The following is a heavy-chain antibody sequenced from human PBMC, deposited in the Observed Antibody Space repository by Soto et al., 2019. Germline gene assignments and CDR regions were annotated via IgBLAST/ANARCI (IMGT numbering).Heavy chain of an antibody. D-gene: IGHD3-16*02. Sequence: QVQLVQSGAEVKKPGSSVKVSCKASGGTFSSYAISWVRQAPGQGLEWMGGIIPIFGTANYAQKFQGRVTITADESTSTAYMELSRLRSEDTAVYYCAREGYDDYVWGSYRYQPKTFDYWGQGTLVTVSS. V-gene: IGHV1-69*01. CDR3: AREGYDDYVWGSYRYQPKTFDY. J-gene: IGHJ4*02. CDR1: GGTFSSYA. CDR2: IIPIFGTA.